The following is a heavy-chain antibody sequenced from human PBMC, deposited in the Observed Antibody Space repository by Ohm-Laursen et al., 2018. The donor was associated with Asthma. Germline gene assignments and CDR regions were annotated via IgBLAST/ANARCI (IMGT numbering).Heavy chain of an antibody. CDR2: VSYDGRNE. CDR3: VKDPLDDYGDY. CDR1: GFTFSSYA. V-gene: IGHV3-30*14. D-gene: IGHD1-1*01. J-gene: IGHJ4*02. Sequence: SLRLSCAASGFTFSSYAMHWVRQAPGKGLEWVALVSYDGRNEYYADSVNGRFTVSRDDSKNTLYLQMSSLRAEDTAVYYCVKDPLDDYGDYWGQGTLVTVSS.